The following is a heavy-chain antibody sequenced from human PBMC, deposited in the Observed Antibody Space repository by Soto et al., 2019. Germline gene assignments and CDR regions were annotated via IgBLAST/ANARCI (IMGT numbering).Heavy chain of an antibody. J-gene: IGHJ4*02. CDR3: ARDVYSDSSGYYFDY. D-gene: IGHD3-22*01. CDR1: GGSISSGDYY. Sequence: SETLSLTCTVSGGSISSGDYYWSWIRQHLGKGLEWIGHIYYSGSTQYNPSLRSRVTISVDTSKNQFSLKLSSVTAADTAVYYCARDVYSDSSGYYFDYWGQGTLVTVSS. CDR2: IYYSGST. V-gene: IGHV4-31*03.